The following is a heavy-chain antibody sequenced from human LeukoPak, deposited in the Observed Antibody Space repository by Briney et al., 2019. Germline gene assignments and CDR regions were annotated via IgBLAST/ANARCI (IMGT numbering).Heavy chain of an antibody. Sequence: PGGSLRLSCTASAFSDYYMNWIRQAPGKGLEWVSYISGSSHDTNYADSVKGRFTISRDNAKNSLFLQMNSLRVEDTAVYYCASYGPESYPANWGQGTLVTVSS. CDR2: ISGSSHDT. CDR3: ASYGPESYPAN. V-gene: IGHV3-11*06. CDR1: AFSDYY. D-gene: IGHD3-10*01. J-gene: IGHJ4*02.